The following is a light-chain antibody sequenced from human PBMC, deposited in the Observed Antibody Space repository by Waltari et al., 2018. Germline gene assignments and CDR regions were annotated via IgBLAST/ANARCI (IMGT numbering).Light chain of an antibody. J-gene: IGKJ5*01. CDR3: HQRSNWPIT. Sequence: EIALTQFPATLSLSPGERATLSCRASQSVDSHLLWYQQRRGQTPRLVMYAASRRATGIPARFSGRGSGTVFTLTISSLEPDDFAVYYRHQRSNWPITFGQGTRLEI. CDR1: QSVDSH. CDR2: AAS. V-gene: IGKV3-11*01.